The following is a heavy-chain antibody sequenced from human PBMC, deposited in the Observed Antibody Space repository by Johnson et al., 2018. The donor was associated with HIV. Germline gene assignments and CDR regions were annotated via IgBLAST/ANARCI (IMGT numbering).Heavy chain of an antibody. J-gene: IGHJ3*02. D-gene: IGHD3-10*01. Sequence: QVQLVESGGGVVQPGGSLRLSCAASGFTFNNYGMHWVRQSPGKGLEWVAFIRFDETIKYYGDSVKGRFTISRDNSKNTLYLQMNSLRAEDTAVYYCAKDNGARGYDFDTWGHGTLVTVSS. CDR3: AKDNGARGYDFDT. V-gene: IGHV3-30*02. CDR2: IRFDETIK. CDR1: GFTFNNYG.